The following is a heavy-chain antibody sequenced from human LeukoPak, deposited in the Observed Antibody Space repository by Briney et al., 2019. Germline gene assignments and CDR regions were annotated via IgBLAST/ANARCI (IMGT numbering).Heavy chain of an antibody. Sequence: ASVKVSCKPAGYTFTAYYMHWVREAPGHRLEWRGWSNLNSGGTNYAQKFQGRVIMTRDTSISTAYMELSRLRSDDAAVYYCARYPIRYCSSTSCYPRNWFDPWGQGTLVTVSS. J-gene: IGHJ5*02. CDR3: ARYPIRYCSSTSCYPRNWFDP. D-gene: IGHD2-2*01. CDR1: GYTFTAYY. CDR2: SNLNSGGT. V-gene: IGHV1-2*02.